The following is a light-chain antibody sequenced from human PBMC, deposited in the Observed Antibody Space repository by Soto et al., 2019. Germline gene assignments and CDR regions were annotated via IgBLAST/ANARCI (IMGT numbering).Light chain of an antibody. J-gene: IGKJ1*01. CDR1: QSVGRNY. Sequence: EIVLTQFPGTLSLSPGERATLSCRASQSVGRNYVAWYQQKPGQAPRVIIYAASNRASGIQDRFSGSGSGSDFTPTISRLEPEDFAVYYCQQYGTSPWAFGQETKVDIK. V-gene: IGKV3-20*01. CDR2: AAS. CDR3: QQYGTSPWA.